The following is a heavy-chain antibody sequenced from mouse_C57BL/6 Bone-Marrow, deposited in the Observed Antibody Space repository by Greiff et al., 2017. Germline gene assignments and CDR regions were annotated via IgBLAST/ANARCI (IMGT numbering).Heavy chain of an antibody. CDR2: ISNGGGST. V-gene: IGHV5-12*01. D-gene: IGHD2-3*01. CDR3: AREGRWFPWFAY. Sequence: EVNVVESGGGLVQPGGSLKLSCAASGFTFSDYYMYWVRQTPEKRLEWVAYISNGGGSTYYPDTVKGRFTISRYNAKNTLYLQRSRLKSEDTAMYYCAREGRWFPWFAYWGQGTLVTVSA. CDR1: GFTFSDYY. J-gene: IGHJ3*01.